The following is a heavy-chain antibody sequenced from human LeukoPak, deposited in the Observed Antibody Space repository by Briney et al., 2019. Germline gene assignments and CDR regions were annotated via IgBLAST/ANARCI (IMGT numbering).Heavy chain of an antibody. CDR3: ARVGGYCSSTSCFDY. Sequence: EGSLRLSCAASGFTLSTYAMSWVRQTPGKGLEWVAATSSSDAGTYHADSVRGRFTISRDNSKNTLYLQMNSLRAEDTAVYYCARVGGYCSSTSCFDYWGQGTLVTVSS. CDR1: GFTLSTYA. V-gene: IGHV3-23*01. CDR2: TSSSDAGT. J-gene: IGHJ4*02. D-gene: IGHD2-2*01.